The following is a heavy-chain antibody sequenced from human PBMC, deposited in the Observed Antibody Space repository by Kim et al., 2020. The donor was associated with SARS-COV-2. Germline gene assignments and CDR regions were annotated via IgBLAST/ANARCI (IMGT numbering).Heavy chain of an antibody. D-gene: IGHD2-21*02. CDR1: GLSFSDHD. J-gene: IGHJ6*02. V-gene: IGHV3-72*01. CDR2: IRDRANSYTT. Sequence: GGSLRLSCAVSGLSFSDHDMDWVRQAPGKGLEWVGRIRDRANSYTTQYATSVKGRITSARDDSKSSLFIHMNSLKTEDTYCYACKGLIGDCWGEGSAVT. CDR3: KGLIGDC.